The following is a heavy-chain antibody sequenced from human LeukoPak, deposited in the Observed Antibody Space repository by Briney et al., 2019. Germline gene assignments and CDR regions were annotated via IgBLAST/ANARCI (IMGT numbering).Heavy chain of an antibody. J-gene: IGHJ4*02. CDR2: IYHSGST. D-gene: IGHD6-19*01. CDR1: DYSISSGYY. V-gene: IGHV4-38-2*02. Sequence: SETLSLTCAVSDYSISSGYYWGWIRQPPGKGLEWIGSIYHSGSTYYNPSLKSRVTISVDTSKNQFSLKLSSVTAADTAVYYCAGDPGIAVAGFDYWGQGTLVTVSS. CDR3: AGDPGIAVAGFDY.